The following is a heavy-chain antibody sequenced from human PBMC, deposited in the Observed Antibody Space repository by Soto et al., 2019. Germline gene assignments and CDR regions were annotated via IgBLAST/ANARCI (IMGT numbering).Heavy chain of an antibody. J-gene: IGHJ6*01. CDR3: ARDWGGYGGLDYYYGMDV. CDR1: GRSISSGGYY. Sequence: SETLSLTCPVFGRSISSGGYYWCWIRQHPGKGLEWIGYIYYSGSTYYNPSLKSRVTISVDTSKNQFSLKLSSVTAADTAVYYCARDWGGYGGLDYYYGMDVWGQWTTVT. D-gene: IGHD4-17*01. V-gene: IGHV4-31*03. CDR2: IYYSGST.